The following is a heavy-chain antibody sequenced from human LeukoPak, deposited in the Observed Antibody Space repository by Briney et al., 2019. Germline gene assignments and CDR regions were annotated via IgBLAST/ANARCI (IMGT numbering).Heavy chain of an antibody. CDR2: ISSSSSYI. V-gene: IGHV3-21*01. CDR3: AKAGTQQWLLFAGVY. CDR1: GFTFSSYS. J-gene: IGHJ4*02. Sequence: GGSLRLSCAASGFTFSSYSMNWVRQAPGKGLEWVSSISSSSSYIYYADSVKGRFTISRDNAKNSLYLQMNSLRAEDTAVYYCAKAGTQQWLLFAGVYWGQGALVTVSS. D-gene: IGHD6-19*01.